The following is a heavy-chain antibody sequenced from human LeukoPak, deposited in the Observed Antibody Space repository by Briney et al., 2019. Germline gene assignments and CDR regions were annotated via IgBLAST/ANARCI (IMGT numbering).Heavy chain of an antibody. V-gene: IGHV3-23*01. CDR2: VSGSGGST. CDR1: GFTFSSYA. D-gene: IGHD3-22*01. Sequence: AGSLTLSCTASGFTFSSYAMSWIRQPLHKGLEYVSLVSGSGGSTYHADSVKGRFTISRDNSKNPLYLQMSSLRAEDTALYSCAHDHLAVVITTFYYWGQGTLVTVSS. CDR3: AHDHLAVVITTFYY. J-gene: IGHJ4*02.